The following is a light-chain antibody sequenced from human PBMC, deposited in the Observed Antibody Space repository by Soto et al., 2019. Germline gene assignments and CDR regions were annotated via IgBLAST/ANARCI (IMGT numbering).Light chain of an antibody. CDR3: TSYTSSSTYV. V-gene: IGLV2-14*01. Sequence: QSVLTQPASVSESPGQSITISCAGTSSDIGGYNYVSWYQQHPDKAPKLMIYGVTNRPSGVSDRFSGSKSGNTASLTISGLQAEDEADYYCTSYTSSSTYVFGTGTKLTV. CDR2: GVT. J-gene: IGLJ1*01. CDR1: SSDIGGYNY.